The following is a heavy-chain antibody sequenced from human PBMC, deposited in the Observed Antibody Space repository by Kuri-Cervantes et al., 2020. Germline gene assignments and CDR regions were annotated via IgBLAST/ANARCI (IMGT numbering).Heavy chain of an antibody. Sequence: SQTLSLTCAVSGGSISSGGYYWSWIRQHPGKGLEWIGYIYYSGSTYYNPSLKSRVTILVDTSKNQFSLKLSSVTAADTAVYYCASITLLGGYCVSDWGQGTLVTVSS. CDR3: ASITLLGGYCVSD. D-gene: IGHD3-22*01. V-gene: IGHV4-31*02. CDR1: GGSISSGGYY. J-gene: IGHJ4*02. CDR2: IYYSGST.